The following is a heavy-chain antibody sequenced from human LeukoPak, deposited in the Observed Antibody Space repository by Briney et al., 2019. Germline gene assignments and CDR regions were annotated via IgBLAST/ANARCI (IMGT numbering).Heavy chain of an antibody. Sequence: GRSLRLSCAASGFTFSSYGMHWVRQAPGKGLEWVAVIWYGGSNKYYADSVKGRFTISRDNSKNTLYLQMNSLRAEDTAVYYCARPQHCSSTSCYDAFDIWGQGTMVTVSS. J-gene: IGHJ3*02. CDR1: GFTFSSYG. CDR3: ARPQHCSSTSCYDAFDI. V-gene: IGHV3-33*08. D-gene: IGHD2-2*01. CDR2: IWYGGSNK.